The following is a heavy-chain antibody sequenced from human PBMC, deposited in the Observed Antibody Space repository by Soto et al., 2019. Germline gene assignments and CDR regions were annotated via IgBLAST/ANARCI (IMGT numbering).Heavy chain of an antibody. Sequence: GGSLRLSCVASGFIFEDYDMHWVRQVPGKGLEWVSSISSNSSAIKYADSVKGRFTLSRDNAKNSMYLEMNSLRVEDTAFYFCVKGTFSSSKVIFDYWGQGTLVTVSS. CDR3: VKGTFSSSKVIFDY. V-gene: IGHV3-9*01. J-gene: IGHJ4*02. D-gene: IGHD6-6*01. CDR1: GFIFEDYD. CDR2: ISSNSSAI.